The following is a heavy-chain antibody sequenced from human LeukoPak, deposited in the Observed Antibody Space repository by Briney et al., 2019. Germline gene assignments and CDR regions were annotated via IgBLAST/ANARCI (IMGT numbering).Heavy chain of an antibody. CDR2: ISTYNRKT. V-gene: IGHV1-18*01. Sequence: GASVKVSCKASGYTFNSYGISWVRQAPGQGLEWMGWISTYNRKTNYAQKVQGRVTMTTDTSTSTAYMELRSLRCDDTAVYYCARDQAAVGTGIDYWGQGTLVTVSS. D-gene: IGHD6-13*01. CDR3: ARDQAAVGTGIDY. J-gene: IGHJ4*02. CDR1: GYTFNSYG.